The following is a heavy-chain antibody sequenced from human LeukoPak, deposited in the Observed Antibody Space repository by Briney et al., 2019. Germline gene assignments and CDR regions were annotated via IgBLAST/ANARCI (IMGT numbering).Heavy chain of an antibody. Sequence: SETLSLTCTVSGGSISNNNYYWGWIRQPPGKGLEWIGSIYYSGRTNYNPSLKSRVTISVNTSKNQFSLKLSSVTAADTAVYYCARSKYGGPDYWGQGTLVTVSS. V-gene: IGHV4-39*07. CDR3: ARSKYGGPDY. CDR2: IYYSGRT. CDR1: GGSISNNNYY. D-gene: IGHD3-10*02. J-gene: IGHJ4*02.